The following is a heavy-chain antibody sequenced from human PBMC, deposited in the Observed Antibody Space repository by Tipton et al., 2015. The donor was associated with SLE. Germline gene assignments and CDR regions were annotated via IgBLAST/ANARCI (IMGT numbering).Heavy chain of an antibody. V-gene: IGHV3-30*02. D-gene: IGHD1-26*01. CDR2: IRYDGSNK. CDR1: GFIFSSYG. CDR3: AKDRGGGYSCFDY. Sequence: SLRLSCAASGFIFSSYGMHWVRQAPGKGLEWVAFIRYDGSNKYYADSVKGRFTISRDNSKNTLYLQMNSLRAEDTAVYYCAKDRGGGYSCFDYWGQGTLVTVSS. J-gene: IGHJ4*02.